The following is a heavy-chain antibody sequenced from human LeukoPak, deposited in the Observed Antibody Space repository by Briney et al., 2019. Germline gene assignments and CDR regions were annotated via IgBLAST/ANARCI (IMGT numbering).Heavy chain of an antibody. CDR3: ARDRLLDYYYYMDV. CDR1: GGTFSSYA. Sequence: SVKVSCKASGGTFSSYAISWVRQAPGQGLEWMGGIIPIFGTANYAQKSQGRVTITTDESTSTAYMELSSLRSEDTAVYYCARDRLLDYYYYMDVWGKGTTVTVSS. CDR2: IIPIFGTA. D-gene: IGHD2-15*01. V-gene: IGHV1-69*05. J-gene: IGHJ6*03.